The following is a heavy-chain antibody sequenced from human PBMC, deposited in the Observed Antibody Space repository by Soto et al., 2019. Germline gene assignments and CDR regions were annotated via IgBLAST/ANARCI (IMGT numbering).Heavy chain of an antibody. CDR1: GFTFIDHD. CDR3: TRMPGGGWQRFFDY. Sequence: EVKLLEAGGALVQPGGSLRLSCEASGFTFIDHDMSWVRQAPGKGLEWVSSITVGGAQKDYGQSVKGRFTISRDNSNDTLFPQMDSRQVEDTAIYFCTRMPGGGWQRFFDYCGQGTVVTVSS. J-gene: IGHJ4*02. D-gene: IGHD5-12*01. V-gene: IGHV3-23*01. CDR2: ITVGGAQK.